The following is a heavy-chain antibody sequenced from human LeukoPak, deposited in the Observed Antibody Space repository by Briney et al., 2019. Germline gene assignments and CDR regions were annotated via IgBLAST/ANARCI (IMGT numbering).Heavy chain of an antibody. V-gene: IGHV4-59*12. D-gene: IGHD3-3*01. Sequence: SETLSLTCTVSGGSISSYYWSWIRQPPGKGLEWIGYIYYSGSTNYKPSLKSRVTISVDTSKNQFSLKLSSVTAADTAVYYCARLSLKVLEWSPTKGKETHYFDYWGQGTLVTVSS. CDR1: GGSISSYY. J-gene: IGHJ4*02. CDR3: ARLSLKVLEWSPTKGKETHYFDY. CDR2: IYYSGST.